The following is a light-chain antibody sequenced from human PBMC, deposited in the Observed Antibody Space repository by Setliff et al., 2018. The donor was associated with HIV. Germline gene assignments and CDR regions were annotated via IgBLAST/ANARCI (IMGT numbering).Light chain of an antibody. Sequence: QSALTQPASVSGSPGQSITIPCTGTSGDIGHYNYVSWYQQHPGKAPKLMIYEVSYRPSGISTRFSGSKSGNTASLTISGLQAEDEADYHCSSYTTTSTVVFGGGTKVTVL. CDR1: SGDIGHYNY. J-gene: IGLJ2*01. CDR2: EVS. V-gene: IGLV2-14*01. CDR3: SSYTTTSTVV.